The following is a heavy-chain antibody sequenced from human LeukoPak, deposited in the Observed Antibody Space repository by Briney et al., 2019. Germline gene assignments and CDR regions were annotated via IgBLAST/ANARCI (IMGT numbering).Heavy chain of an antibody. J-gene: IGHJ4*02. CDR3: ARVGRTVTYSFDY. CDR1: GFTFSSYW. CDR2: INSDGSST. Sequence: GVYLRLSCSASGFTFSSYWMHWVLQAPGKGLVWVSRINSDGSSTSYADSVKGRFTISRYNSKNMMYLQMNSLRAEDTAVYYCARVGRTVTYSFDYWGQGTLVTVSS. D-gene: IGHD4-17*01. V-gene: IGHV3-74*01.